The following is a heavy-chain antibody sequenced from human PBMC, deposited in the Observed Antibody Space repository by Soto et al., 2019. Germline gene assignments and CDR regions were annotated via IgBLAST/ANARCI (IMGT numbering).Heavy chain of an antibody. CDR1: GGTFSTYA. J-gene: IGHJ4*02. Sequence: QVQLVQSGAEVKKPGSSVKVSCKASGGTFSTYAISWVRQAPGQGLEWMGGITAIFGTANYAQKFQGRVTITADESTTTAYMELSSLRSEDTAVYFCARDGNRSSSSSDYWGQGTLVTVSS. V-gene: IGHV1-69*01. CDR2: ITAIFGTA. CDR3: ARDGNRSSSSSDY. D-gene: IGHD6-6*01.